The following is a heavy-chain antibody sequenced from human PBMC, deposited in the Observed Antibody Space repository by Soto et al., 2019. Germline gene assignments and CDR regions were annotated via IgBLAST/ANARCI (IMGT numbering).Heavy chain of an antibody. CDR1: GAYVSSGAYY. J-gene: IGHJ5*02. V-gene: IGHV4-31*03. CDR2: IYESGYT. Sequence: SATLSLTCTVSGAYVSSGAYYWGWVRQRPGRGLEWIGYIYESGYTYYTTSLKSRLTIWLDSSKNPFSLGLTSVTAADTAVYYCVRALRHTAMVYPWFDPSRQGTVVTVSS. CDR3: VRALRHTAMVYPWFDP. D-gene: IGHD5-18*01.